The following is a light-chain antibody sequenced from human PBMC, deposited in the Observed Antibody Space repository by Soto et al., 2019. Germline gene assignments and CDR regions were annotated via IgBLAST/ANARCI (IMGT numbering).Light chain of an antibody. J-gene: IGLJ1*01. V-gene: IGLV2-18*01. CDR1: SSDLGRYNR. CDR3: SLYTSSSTFV. Sequence: QSVLTQPPSVSGSPGQSVTISCTGTSSDLGRYNRVSWYQPPPGTAPKLLIFVVRNRPSGVPDRFSGSKSANTASLTISGLQAEDEANYYCSLYTSSSTFVFGTGTKVTVL. CDR2: VVR.